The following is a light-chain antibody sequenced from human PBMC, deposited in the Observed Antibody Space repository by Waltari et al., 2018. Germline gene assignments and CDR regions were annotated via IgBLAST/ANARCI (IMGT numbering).Light chain of an antibody. Sequence: DIVLTQSPGTLSLSPGERATLSCRASQSVSRFLAWYQQKPGQAPKLLIYGASTRATGIPDRFTGSGSGTDFSLTISSLEPEDFAIYFCQHYVRLPATFGQGTKVEIK. CDR1: QSVSRF. V-gene: IGKV3-20*01. CDR3: QHYVRLPAT. CDR2: GAS. J-gene: IGKJ1*01.